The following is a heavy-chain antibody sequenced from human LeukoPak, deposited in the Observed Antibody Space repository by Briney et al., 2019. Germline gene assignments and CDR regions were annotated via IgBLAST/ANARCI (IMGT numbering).Heavy chain of an antibody. V-gene: IGHV3-53*01. CDR1: GFTVSSNY. Sequence: GGSLRLSCAASGFTVSSNYMNWVRQAPGQGLEWVSIIYSGGTTYYADSVKGRFTISRDNSKNTLYLQMNSLRAEDTAVYYCARDTLTGNPDYWGQGTLVTVSS. CDR2: IYSGGTT. D-gene: IGHD1-20*01. J-gene: IGHJ4*02. CDR3: ARDTLTGNPDY.